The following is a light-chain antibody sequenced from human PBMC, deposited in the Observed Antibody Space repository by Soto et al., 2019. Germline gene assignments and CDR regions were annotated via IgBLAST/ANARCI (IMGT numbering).Light chain of an antibody. V-gene: IGKV2-28*01. J-gene: IGKJ1*01. CDR2: LGS. CDR1: QSLLYSNGYNY. Sequence: DIVLTQSPLSLPVTPGEPASITCRSSQSLLYSNGYNYLDWYLQKQGQSPQLLIYLGSNRASGVPERLRGSGSGPDFTLKISRVEAEDVGVYYCMQPLLAPWTCGQGTKVEIK. CDR3: MQPLLAPWT.